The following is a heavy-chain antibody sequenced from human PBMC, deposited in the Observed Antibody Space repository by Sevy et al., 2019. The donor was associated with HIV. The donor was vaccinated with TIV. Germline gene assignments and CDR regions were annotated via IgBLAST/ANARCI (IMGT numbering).Heavy chain of an antibody. CDR2: ITWDGGRT. J-gene: IGHJ4*02. D-gene: IGHD3-9*01. Sequence: GGSLRLSCTASGFKFDDYAMHWVRQPPGKGLEWVSGITWDGGRTGYADFVKGRFIISRDNTKSSLYLQMNSLRAEDTALYYCAKDLRRGDIWTGYLNYWGQGILVTVSS. CDR1: GFKFDDYA. CDR3: AKDLRRGDIWTGYLNY. V-gene: IGHV3-9*01.